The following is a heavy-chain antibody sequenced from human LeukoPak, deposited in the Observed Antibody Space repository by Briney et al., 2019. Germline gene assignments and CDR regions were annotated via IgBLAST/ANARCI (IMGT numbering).Heavy chain of an antibody. V-gene: IGHV1-18*01. CDR2: ISAYNGNT. Sequence: ASVKVSCKASGYTFTSYGISWVRQAPGQGLEWMGWISAYNGNTNYAQKLQGRVTMTTDTSTSTAYMELRSLRSDDTAVYYCARDVIWGTTVRREGVDAFDIWGQGTMVTVSS. CDR3: ARDVIWGTTVRREGVDAFDI. CDR1: GYTFTSYG. J-gene: IGHJ3*02. D-gene: IGHD1-1*01.